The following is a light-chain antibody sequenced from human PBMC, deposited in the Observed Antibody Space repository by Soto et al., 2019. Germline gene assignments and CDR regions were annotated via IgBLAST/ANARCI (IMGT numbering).Light chain of an antibody. Sequence: IQLIPSPYSLSASVRASVTIPRRASKAIGSSFAWYRQKPGKVPEVLIYGASTLQNGVPSRFSGSGSGTDFTLTISSLQPEDFATYYCQQLKSYPLTFGGGTKVDNK. CDR1: KAIGSS. J-gene: IGKJ4*01. V-gene: IGKV1-9*01. CDR2: GAS. CDR3: QQLKSYPLT.